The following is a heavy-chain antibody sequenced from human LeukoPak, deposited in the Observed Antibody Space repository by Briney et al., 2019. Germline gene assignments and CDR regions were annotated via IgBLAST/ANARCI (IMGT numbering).Heavy chain of an antibody. CDR3: ARAGIVGARKGAFDI. Sequence: SETLSLTCAVSGGSISSSNWWSWVRQPPGKGLEWIGEIYHSGSTNYNPSLKSRVTISVDKSKNQFSLKLSSVTAADTAVYYCARAGIVGARKGAFDIWGQGTMVTVSP. CDR2: IYHSGST. J-gene: IGHJ3*02. CDR1: GGSISSSNW. V-gene: IGHV4-4*02. D-gene: IGHD1-26*01.